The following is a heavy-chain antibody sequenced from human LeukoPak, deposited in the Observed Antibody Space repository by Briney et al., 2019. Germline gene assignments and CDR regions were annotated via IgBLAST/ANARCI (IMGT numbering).Heavy chain of an antibody. CDR3: ARDFSVDTAMVSRFDY. CDR2: IWYDGSNK. J-gene: IGHJ4*02. D-gene: IGHD5-18*01. V-gene: IGHV3-33*01. CDR1: GFTFSSYG. Sequence: PGGSLRLSCAASGFTFSSYGMHWVRQAPGKGLEWVAVIWYDGSNKYYADSVKGRFTISRDNSKNTLYLQMNRLRAEDTAVYYCARDFSVDTAMVSRFDYWGQGTLVTVSS.